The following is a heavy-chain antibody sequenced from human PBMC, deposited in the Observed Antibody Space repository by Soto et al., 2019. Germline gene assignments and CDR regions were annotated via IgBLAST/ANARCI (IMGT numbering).Heavy chain of an antibody. CDR2: INPNSGGT. J-gene: IGHJ5*02. Sequence: ASVKVSCKASGYTFTGYYMHWVRQAPGQGLEWMGWINPNSGGTNYAQKLQGRVTMTRDTSISTAYMELSRLRSDDTAVYYCARDPLIAVAGTVHGFDPWGQGTLVTVSS. V-gene: IGHV1-2*02. D-gene: IGHD6-19*01. CDR3: ARDPLIAVAGTVHGFDP. CDR1: GYTFTGYY.